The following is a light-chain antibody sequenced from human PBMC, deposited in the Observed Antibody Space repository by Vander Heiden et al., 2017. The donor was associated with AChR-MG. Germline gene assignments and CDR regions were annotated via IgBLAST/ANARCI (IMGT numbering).Light chain of an antibody. CDR1: QGISSY. Sequence: VIRMTQSPSLLSASTGDRVTISWRMRQGISSYLAWYQQKPGKAPELLIYAASTLQSGVPSRFSGSGSGTDFTLTISCLQSEDFATYYCQQYYSFPSFGGGTKVEIK. CDR2: AAS. J-gene: IGKJ4*01. V-gene: IGKV1D-8*01. CDR3: QQYYSFPS.